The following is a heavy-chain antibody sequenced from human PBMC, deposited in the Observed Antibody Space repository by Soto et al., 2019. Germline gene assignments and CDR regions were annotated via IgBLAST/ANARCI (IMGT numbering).Heavy chain of an antibody. CDR2: IHSSGNL. CDR1: GASVSSYY. D-gene: IGHD3-10*01. J-gene: IGHJ4*02. Sequence: PSETLSLTCSVSGASVSSYYWSWFRQPVGEGLEWIGRIHSSGNLNYNPSLESRVTMSLDTSKNQFSLRLSSLTAADTALYLCARDVGKNYWGQGTRVTVSS. CDR3: ARDVGKNY. V-gene: IGHV4-4*07.